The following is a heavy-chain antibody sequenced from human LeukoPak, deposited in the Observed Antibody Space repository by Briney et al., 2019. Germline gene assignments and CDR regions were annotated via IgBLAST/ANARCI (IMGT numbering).Heavy chain of an antibody. CDR3: ARDLDIAAADYYFDS. CDR1: GFTLSSYS. CDR2: ISSSSSYI. D-gene: IGHD6-13*01. J-gene: IGHJ4*02. Sequence: GGSLRLSCAASGFTLSSYSMNWVRQAPGKGLEWVSSISSSSSYIYYADSVKGRFTISRDNAKNSLYLQMNSLRAEDTAVYYCARDLDIAAADYYFDSWGQGTLVTVSS. V-gene: IGHV3-21*01.